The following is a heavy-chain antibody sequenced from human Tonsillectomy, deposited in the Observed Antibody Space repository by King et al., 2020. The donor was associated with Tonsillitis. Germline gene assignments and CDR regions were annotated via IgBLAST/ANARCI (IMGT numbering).Heavy chain of an antibody. CDR2: ISWNSGSI. Sequence: VQLVESGGGLVQPGRSLRLSCAASGFTFDDYAMHWVRQAPGKGLEWVSGISWNSGSIGYADSVKGRFTISRDNAKNSLYLQMNSLRAEDTALYYCAKDGGSSIGGYLYYYYGMDVWGQGTTVTVSS. CDR1: GFTFDDYA. CDR3: AKDGGSSIGGYLYYYYGMDV. V-gene: IGHV3-9*01. J-gene: IGHJ6*02. D-gene: IGHD5-12*01.